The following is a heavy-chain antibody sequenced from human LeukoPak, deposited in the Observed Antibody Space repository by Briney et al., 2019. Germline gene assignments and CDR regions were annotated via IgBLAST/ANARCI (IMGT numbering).Heavy chain of an antibody. CDR2: INPNSGGT. CDR1: GYTFTGYC. J-gene: IGHJ4*02. Sequence: ASVKVSCKASGYTFTGYCMHWVRQAPGQGLEWMGWINPNSGGTYSAQKFQGRVTMTRDTSISTAYMELSRLRSDDTAVYYCARDRYCSGGICYFTDDYWGQGTLVTVSS. V-gene: IGHV1-2*02. D-gene: IGHD2-15*01. CDR3: ARDRYCSGGICYFTDDY.